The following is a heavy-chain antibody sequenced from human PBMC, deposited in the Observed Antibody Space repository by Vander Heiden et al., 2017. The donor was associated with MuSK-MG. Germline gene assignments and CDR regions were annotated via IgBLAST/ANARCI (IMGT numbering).Heavy chain of an antibody. CDR1: GGTFSSYA. CDR3: AREWGGGATTRGTSKGLDY. D-gene: IGHD1-26*01. Sequence: QVQLVQSGAEVKKPGSSVKVSCKASGGTFSSYAISWVRQAPGQGLEWMGGIIPIFGTANYAQKFQGRVTITADESTSTAYMELSSLRSEDTAVYYCAREWGGGATTRGTSKGLDYWGQGTLVTVSS. CDR2: IIPIFGTA. J-gene: IGHJ4*02. V-gene: IGHV1-69*01.